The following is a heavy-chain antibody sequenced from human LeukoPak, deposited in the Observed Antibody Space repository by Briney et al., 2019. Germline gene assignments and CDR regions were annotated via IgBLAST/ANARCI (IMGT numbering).Heavy chain of an antibody. J-gene: IGHJ6*04. V-gene: IGHV3-30*18. CDR1: GFTFSSYD. Sequence: GGSLRLSCAASGFTFSSYDMHGVRQAPGKGLEGLAVISYDGSNKYYADSVKGLFTISRDSSKNTLYLQMNSLRAEETAVYYCAKDDGSGSSHYYYGMDVWGKGTTVIVSS. CDR3: AKDDGSGSSHYYYGMDV. D-gene: IGHD3-10*01. CDR2: ISYDGSNK.